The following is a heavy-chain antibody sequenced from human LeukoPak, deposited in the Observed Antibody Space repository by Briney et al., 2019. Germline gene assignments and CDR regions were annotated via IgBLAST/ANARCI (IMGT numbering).Heavy chain of an antibody. J-gene: IGHJ4*02. Sequence: GGSLRLSCAASGFTFDDYAMHWVRHAPGKGLGWVSGLSWNSGSIGYADSVKGRFTISRDNSKNTLYLQMNSLRAEDTAVYYCANPGLRYCSSTSCLYPFDYWGQGTLVTVSS. CDR1: GFTFDDYA. V-gene: IGHV3-9*01. CDR3: ANPGLRYCSSTSCLYPFDY. CDR2: LSWNSGSI. D-gene: IGHD2-2*01.